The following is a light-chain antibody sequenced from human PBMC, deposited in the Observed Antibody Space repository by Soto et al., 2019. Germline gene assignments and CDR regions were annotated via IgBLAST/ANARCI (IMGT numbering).Light chain of an antibody. CDR2: EVS. Sequence: QSVLTQPPSASGSPGQSITISCTGTSSDVGGFNYVSWHQQHPGKVPKLMIYEVSNRPSGVSNRFSGSQSGNTASLTISGLQAEDEAEYYCTSYKTSRTFVFGTGTKVTVL. J-gene: IGLJ1*01. CDR3: TSYKTSRTFV. V-gene: IGLV2-14*01. CDR1: SSDVGGFNY.